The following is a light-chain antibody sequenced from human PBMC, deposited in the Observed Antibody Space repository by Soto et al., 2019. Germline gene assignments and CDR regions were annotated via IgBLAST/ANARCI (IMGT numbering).Light chain of an antibody. Sequence: EIVLTQSPGTLSLSPGERATLSCRASQSVSSSYLAWYQQRPGQAPRLLIYGASSRATGIPDRFSGSGSGTDFTLTISRLEPEDFAVYYCQQYGSSPVTFGQGTKLEIK. J-gene: IGKJ2*01. CDR1: QSVSSSY. CDR3: QQYGSSPVT. CDR2: GAS. V-gene: IGKV3-20*01.